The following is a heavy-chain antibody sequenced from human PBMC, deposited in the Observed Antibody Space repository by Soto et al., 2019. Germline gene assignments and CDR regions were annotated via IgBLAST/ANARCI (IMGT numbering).Heavy chain of an antibody. D-gene: IGHD1-26*01. CDR1: GGSGSNDAYY. V-gene: IGHV4-61*08. CDR3: DRLGIVWEFTFDH. CDR2: IYHRGRT. Sequence: QVQLQESGPGLMKPSETLSHTWTVSGGSGSNDAYYWSWVRQPPGKGLGWFGYIYHRGRTYYNPPLKSRVIISVDMSENQFSLRLSYLTAADTGVYYCDRLGIVWEFTFDHWGQGTLVTVSS. J-gene: IGHJ4*02.